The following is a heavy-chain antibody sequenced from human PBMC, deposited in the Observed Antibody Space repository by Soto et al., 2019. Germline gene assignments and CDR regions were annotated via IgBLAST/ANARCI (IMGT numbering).Heavy chain of an antibody. CDR2: MNPNSGNT. CDR3: ARGLLRITGTTSY. CDR1: GYTFTSYD. J-gene: IGHJ4*02. V-gene: IGHV1-8*01. D-gene: IGHD1-7*01. Sequence: ASVKVSCKASGYTFTSYDINWVRQATGQGLEWMGWMNPNSGNTGYAQKFQGRVTMIRNTSISTAYMELSSLRSEDTAVYYCARGLLRITGTTSYWGQGTLVTVSS.